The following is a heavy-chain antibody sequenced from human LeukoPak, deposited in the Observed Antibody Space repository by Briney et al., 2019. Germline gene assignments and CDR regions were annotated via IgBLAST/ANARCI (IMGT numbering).Heavy chain of an antibody. CDR2: IQQHGSET. J-gene: IGHJ1*01. CDR3: APYSSGKVRDFQN. CDR1: GFTFSNYW. Sequence: GGSLRLSCEGSGFTFSNYWMSWVRQAPGKGLEWVANIQQHGSETYYGDSVKGRFTISRDNAKNSLYLQMNSLRAEDTAVYYLAPYSSGKVRDFQNWGQGPLVTV. D-gene: IGHD3-22*01. V-gene: IGHV3-7*01.